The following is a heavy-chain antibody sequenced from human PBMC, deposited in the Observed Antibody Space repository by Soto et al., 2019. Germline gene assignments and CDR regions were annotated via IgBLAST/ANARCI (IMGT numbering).Heavy chain of an antibody. CDR2: IYYSGST. J-gene: IGHJ6*02. Sequence: PSETLSLTCTVSGGSISSSSYYWGWIRQPPGKGLEWIGSIYYSGSTYYNPSLKSRVTISVDTSKNQFSLKLRSVTAADTAVYYCARHETVAAAAPYYYYYGMDVWGQGTTVTVSS. CDR1: GGSISSSSYY. D-gene: IGHD6-13*01. V-gene: IGHV4-39*01. CDR3: ARHETVAAAAPYYYYYGMDV.